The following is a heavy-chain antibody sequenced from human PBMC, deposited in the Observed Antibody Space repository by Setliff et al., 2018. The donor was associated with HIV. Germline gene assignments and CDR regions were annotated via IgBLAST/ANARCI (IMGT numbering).Heavy chain of an antibody. CDR3: ASTGYSSGWSFDY. J-gene: IGHJ4*02. CDR1: GGSISSSSYY. V-gene: IGHV4-39*07. CDR2: IYYDGRT. D-gene: IGHD6-19*01. Sequence: SETLSLTCTVSGGSISSSSYYWGWIRQPPGKGLEWIGSIYYDGRTFYKPSLKSRLTISVDTSKNQFSLKLSSVTAADTAVYYCASTGYSSGWSFDYWGQGTLVTVSS.